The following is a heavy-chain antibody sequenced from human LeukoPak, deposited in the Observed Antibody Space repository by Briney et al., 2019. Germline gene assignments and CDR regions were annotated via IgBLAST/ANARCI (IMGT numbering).Heavy chain of an antibody. J-gene: IGHJ4*02. D-gene: IGHD4-17*01. Sequence: GASVKLSCKASGYAFTELSIHWVRQAPGKGLEWMGRIDNEDGETIYEQKFQGRVTLTEETSTDTAYIELSRLRSEATAVYYCETGFKVTTFLGGSDHFDNWGQGSLVTVSS. CDR2: IDNEDGET. CDR3: ETGFKVTTFLGGSDHFDN. V-gene: IGHV1-24*01. CDR1: GYAFTELS.